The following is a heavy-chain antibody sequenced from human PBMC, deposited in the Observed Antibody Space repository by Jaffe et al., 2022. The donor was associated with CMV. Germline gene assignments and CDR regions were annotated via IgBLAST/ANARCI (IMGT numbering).Heavy chain of an antibody. V-gene: IGHV3-74*01. J-gene: IGHJ6*02. D-gene: IGHD3-16*02. Sequence: EVQLVESGGGLVQPGGSLRLSCAASGFTFSSYWMHWVRQAPGKGLVWVSRINSDGSSTSYADSVKGRFTISRDNAKNTLYLQMNSLRAEDTAVYYCARGEEGSVWSLYSSYYYYGMDVWGQGTTVTVSS. CDR2: INSDGSST. CDR1: GFTFSSYW. CDR3: ARGEEGSVWSLYSSYYYYGMDV.